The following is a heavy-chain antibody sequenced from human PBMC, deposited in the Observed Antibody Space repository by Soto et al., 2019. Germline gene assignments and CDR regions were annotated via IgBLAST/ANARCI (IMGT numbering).Heavy chain of an antibody. CDR3: AGLSSKSDYGGPARFDP. CDR2: IYYSGST. D-gene: IGHD4-17*01. Sequence: QLQLQESGPGLVKPSETLSLTCTVSGGSISSSSYYWGWIRQPPGKGLEWIGSIYYSGSTYCNPSPKNRVTMTVDTSKNQVAPKLSSVTAADTAVYYGAGLSSKSDYGGPARFDPWGQGTLVTVSS. J-gene: IGHJ5*02. CDR1: GGSISSSSYY. V-gene: IGHV4-39*01.